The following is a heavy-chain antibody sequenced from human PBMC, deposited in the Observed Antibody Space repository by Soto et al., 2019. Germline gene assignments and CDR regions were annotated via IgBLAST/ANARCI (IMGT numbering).Heavy chain of an antibody. J-gene: IGHJ4*02. CDR2: ISGSGITT. D-gene: IGHD2-8*01. CDR1: EFTFNNYA. Sequence: GGSLRLSCAASEFTFNNYAMSWVRQAPGKGLEWVSVISGSGITTYYADSVKGRFTISRDNSKNTLYLQMNSLRAEDTAVYYCAKNMLLWSSFDYWGQGTLVTVSS. CDR3: AKNMLLWSSFDY. V-gene: IGHV3-23*01.